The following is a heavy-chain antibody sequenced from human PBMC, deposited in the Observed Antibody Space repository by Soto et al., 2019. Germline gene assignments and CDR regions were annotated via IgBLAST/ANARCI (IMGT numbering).Heavy chain of an antibody. V-gene: IGHV4-39*01. Sequence: SDTLSLTCTVSGGSISSSSYYWGWIRQPPGKGLEWIGSIYYSGSTYYNPSLKSRVTISVETSKNQFSLKLSSVTAADTAVYYCARQPLWFGKIVSFDPWGQGTLVTVS. CDR3: ARQPLWFGKIVSFDP. CDR1: GGSISSSSYY. J-gene: IGHJ5*02. D-gene: IGHD3-10*01. CDR2: IYYSGST.